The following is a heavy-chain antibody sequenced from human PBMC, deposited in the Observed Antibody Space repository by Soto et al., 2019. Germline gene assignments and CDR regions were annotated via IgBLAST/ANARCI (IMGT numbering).Heavy chain of an antibody. D-gene: IGHD1-26*01. CDR2: IFHTGST. J-gene: IGHJ4*02. CDR3: ARRRIVVATDFDF. Sequence: PSATLSLTCTVSVGSSSSSIYYCVWVRQPPGKGLEWIGHIFHTGSTYSNPSLKSRVTMSVDTSKNQFSLSLSSVTATDTAVYYCARRRIVVATDFDFWGQGTLVTVSS. CDR1: VGSSSSSIYY. V-gene: IGHV4-39*01.